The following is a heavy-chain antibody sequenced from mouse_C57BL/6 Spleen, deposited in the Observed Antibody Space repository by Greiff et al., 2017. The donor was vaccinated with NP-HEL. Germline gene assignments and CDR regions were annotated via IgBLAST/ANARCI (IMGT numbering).Heavy chain of an antibody. Sequence: EVQLQQSGPELVKPGASVKISCKASGYTFTDYYMNWVKQSHGKSLEWIGDINPNNGGTSYNQKFKGTATLTVDKSSSTAYLELRSLTSEDSAVYYCARFPIYYYGSSYVSYWYFDVWGTGTTVTVSS. J-gene: IGHJ1*03. CDR2: INPNNGGT. D-gene: IGHD1-1*01. CDR1: GYTFTDYY. CDR3: ARFPIYYYGSSYVSYWYFDV. V-gene: IGHV1-26*01.